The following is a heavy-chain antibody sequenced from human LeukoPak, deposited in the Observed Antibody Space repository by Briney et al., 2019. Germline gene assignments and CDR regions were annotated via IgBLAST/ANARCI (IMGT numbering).Heavy chain of an antibody. V-gene: IGHV1-2*02. CDR2: INPNSGGT. CDR1: GYTFTGYY. J-gene: IGHJ6*03. CDR3: ARDYHEGYFYYMDV. Sequence: ASVKVSCKASGYTFTGYYMHWVRQAPGQGLEWMGWINPNSGGTNNAQKFEGRVTVTRDTSISTAYMELSSLRSDDTAVYYCARDYHEGYFYYMDVWGKGTPVTVSS. D-gene: IGHD2-2*01.